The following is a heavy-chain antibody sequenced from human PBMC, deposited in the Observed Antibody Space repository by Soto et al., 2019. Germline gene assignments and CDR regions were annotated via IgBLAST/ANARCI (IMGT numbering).Heavy chain of an antibody. V-gene: IGHV3-23*01. CDR1: GFTFSSHA. Sequence: GGSLRLSCAASGFTFSSHAMSWVRQAPGKGLQWISSISSSGISKYYADSVKGRFTISRDDSKNTLYLQMNSLRADDTAVYYCAKTDLEWELDYWGQGTLVTVSS. CDR2: ISSSGISK. J-gene: IGHJ4*02. D-gene: IGHD3-3*01. CDR3: AKTDLEWELDY.